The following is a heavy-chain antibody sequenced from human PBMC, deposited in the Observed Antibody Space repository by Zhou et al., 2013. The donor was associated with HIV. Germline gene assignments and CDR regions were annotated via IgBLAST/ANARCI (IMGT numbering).Heavy chain of an antibody. V-gene: IGHV1-69*05. J-gene: IGHJ4*02. CDR3: AREVVTAVTAPGDF. D-gene: IGHD2-21*02. Sequence: QVQLVQSGAEVKKPGSSVKVSCKASGGTFSSYGLSWVRQAPGQGPEWMGGIIPTFGRTDYAQKFQGRVTITTDESTSTAYMELNSLRSEDTAVYYCAREVVTAVTAPGDFWGQGTLVTVS. CDR2: IIPTFGRT. CDR1: GGTFSSYG.